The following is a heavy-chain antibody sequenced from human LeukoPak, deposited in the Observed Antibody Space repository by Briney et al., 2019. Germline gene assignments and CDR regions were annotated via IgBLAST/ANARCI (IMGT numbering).Heavy chain of an antibody. CDR3: ARDPGSSSGSNYYYYMDV. CDR2: ISSSSSYI. CDR1: GFTFSSSG. Sequence: GGSLRLSCAASGFTFSSSGMSWVRQAPGKGLEWVSSISSSSSYIYYADSVKGRFTISRDNAKNSLYLQMNSLRAEDTAVYYCARDPGSSSGSNYYYYMDVWGKGTTVTVSS. V-gene: IGHV3-21*01. J-gene: IGHJ6*03. D-gene: IGHD6-19*01.